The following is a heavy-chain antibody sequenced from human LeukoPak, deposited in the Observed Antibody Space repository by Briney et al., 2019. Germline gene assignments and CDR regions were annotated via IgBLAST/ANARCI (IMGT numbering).Heavy chain of an antibody. J-gene: IGHJ4*02. V-gene: IGHV3-48*01. Sequence: GGSLRLSCAASGFTFSSFEMNWVRQAPGKGLEWVSYISSSSSTIYYADSVKGRFTISRDNAKNSLHLHMNSLRAEDTAVYYCARELLSSSYYDYWGQGTLVTVPS. CDR3: ARELLSSSYYDY. D-gene: IGHD3-22*01. CDR1: GFTFSSFE. CDR2: ISSSSSTI.